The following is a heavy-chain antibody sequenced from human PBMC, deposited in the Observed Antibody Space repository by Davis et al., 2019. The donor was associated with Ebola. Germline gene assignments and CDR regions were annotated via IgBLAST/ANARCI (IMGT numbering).Heavy chain of an antibody. V-gene: IGHV1-18*04. CDR1: GNTFNTYG. Sequence: AASVKVSCKASGNTFNTYGFSWVRQAPGQGLEWMGWINAGNGNTKYSQKFQGRVTITRDTSASTAYMALSSLRSEDTAVYYCAREGIVVVPAAILRPYYYMDVWGKGTTVTVSS. CDR3: AREGIVVVPAAILRPYYYMDV. CDR2: INAGNGNT. J-gene: IGHJ6*03. D-gene: IGHD2-2*01.